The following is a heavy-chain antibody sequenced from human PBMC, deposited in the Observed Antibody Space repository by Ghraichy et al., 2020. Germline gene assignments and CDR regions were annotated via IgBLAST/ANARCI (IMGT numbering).Heavy chain of an antibody. V-gene: IGHV3-21*01. CDR2: ISSSSSYI. CDR3: ARDLVGATGYFDY. D-gene: IGHD1-26*01. Sequence: GGSRRLSCAASGFTFSSYSMNWVRQAPGKGLEWVSSISSSSSYIYYADSVKGRFTISRDNAKNSLYLQMNSLRAEDTAVYYCARDLVGATGYFDYWGQGTLVTVSS. J-gene: IGHJ4*02. CDR1: GFTFSSYS.